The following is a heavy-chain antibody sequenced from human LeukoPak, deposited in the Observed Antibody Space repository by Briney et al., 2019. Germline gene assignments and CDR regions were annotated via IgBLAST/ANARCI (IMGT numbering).Heavy chain of an antibody. V-gene: IGHV4-4*07. CDR1: GGSISSYY. D-gene: IGHD3-10*01. CDR3: ARDLMVRGVIIRYNWFDP. Sequence: PSETLSLTCTVSGGSISSYYWSWIRQPAGKGLEWIGRIYTSGSTNYNPSLKSRVTMSVDTSKNQFSLKLSSVTAADTAVYYCARDLMVRGVIIRYNWFDPWGQGTLVTVSS. CDR2: IYTSGST. J-gene: IGHJ5*02.